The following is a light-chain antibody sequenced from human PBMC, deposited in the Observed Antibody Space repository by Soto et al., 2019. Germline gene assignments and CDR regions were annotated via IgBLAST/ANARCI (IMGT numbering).Light chain of an antibody. CDR3: SSYISSSTYV. CDR2: DVS. J-gene: IGLJ1*01. V-gene: IGLV2-14*01. Sequence: QSALTQPASVSGSPGRSITISCTGTSSDVGGYNYVSWYQQHPGKVPKLMIYDVSNRPSGVSNRFSGSKSGNTASLTISGLQGEDEADYYCSSYISSSTYVFGTGTKVTVL. CDR1: SSDVGGYNY.